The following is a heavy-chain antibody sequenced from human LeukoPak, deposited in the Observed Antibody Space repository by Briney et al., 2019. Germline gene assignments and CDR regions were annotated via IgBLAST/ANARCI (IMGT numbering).Heavy chain of an antibody. CDR2: IRYDGSNK. CDR1: GFTFSSYG. D-gene: IGHD3-10*01. Sequence: PGGSLRLSCAASGFTFSSYGMHWVRQAPGKGLEWVAFIRYDGSNKYYADSVKGRFTISRDNSKNTLCLQMNSLRAEDTAVYYCANLPDTMVRGAQDAFDIWGQGTMVTVSS. CDR3: ANLPDTMVRGAQDAFDI. J-gene: IGHJ3*02. V-gene: IGHV3-30*02.